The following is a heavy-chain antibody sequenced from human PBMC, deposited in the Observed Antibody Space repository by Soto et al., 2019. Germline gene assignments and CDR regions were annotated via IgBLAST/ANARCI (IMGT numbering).Heavy chain of an antibody. CDR3: ARGLGGRMDD. D-gene: IGHD3-16*01. V-gene: IGHV1-69*08. J-gene: IGHJ6*02. Sequence: QVQLVQSGAEVKKPGSSVMVSCKGSGTIFSSYTISWERQAPGQGLEWMGRIIPILGETNSAQKFQDRVTLTADKSTNTAYMELNSLRLEDTAVYYCARGLGGRMDDWGQGTTVTVSS. CDR2: IIPILGET. CDR1: GTIFSSYT.